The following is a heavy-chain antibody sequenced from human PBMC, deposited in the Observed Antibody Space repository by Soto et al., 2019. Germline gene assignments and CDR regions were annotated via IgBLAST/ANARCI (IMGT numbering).Heavy chain of an antibody. CDR3: ARDKITGLFDY. CDR1: GGSISSYY. V-gene: IGHV4-59*12. J-gene: IGHJ4*02. D-gene: IGHD2-8*02. CDR2: IYYSGST. Sequence: SETLSLTCTVSGGSISSYYWNWIRQPPGKGLEWIGNIYYSGSTSYNPSLKSRVTISVDTSKNQFSLKLTSVTAADTAVYYCARDKITGLFDYWGQGTLVTVSS.